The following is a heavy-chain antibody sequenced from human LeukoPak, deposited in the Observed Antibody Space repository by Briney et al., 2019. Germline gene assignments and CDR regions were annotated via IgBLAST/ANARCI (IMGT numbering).Heavy chain of an antibody. CDR2: IKQDGREK. V-gene: IGHV3-7*04. CDR3: ARVLHKRNYDSSDYYGY. CDR1: GFTFSSYW. Sequence: GGSLRLSCAASGFTFSSYWMSWVRQAPGKGLEWVANIKQDGREKYYVDSVKGRFTISRDNAKNSLYLQMNSLRAEDTAVYYCARVLHKRNYDSSDYYGYWGQGTLVTVSS. D-gene: IGHD3-22*01. J-gene: IGHJ4*02.